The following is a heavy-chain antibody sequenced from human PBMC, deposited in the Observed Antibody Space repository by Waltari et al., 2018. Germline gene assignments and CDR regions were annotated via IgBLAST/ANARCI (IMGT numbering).Heavy chain of an antibody. D-gene: IGHD1-26*01. J-gene: IGHJ3*02. CDR1: GGSISNYY. CDR2: IYTRGST. CDR3: ARAWKWERPPNDAFDI. V-gene: IGHV4-4*07. Sequence: QVQLQESGPGLVKPSETLSLTCTVSGGSISNYYWSWIRQPAGKGLEWIGRIYTRGSTNHNPPLKSRVTNSIDTSKNQFSLKLRSVTAADTAVYYCARAWKWERPPNDAFDIWGQGTMVTVSS.